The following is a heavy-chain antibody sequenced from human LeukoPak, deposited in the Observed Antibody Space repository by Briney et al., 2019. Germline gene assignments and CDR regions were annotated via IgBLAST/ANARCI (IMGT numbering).Heavy chain of an antibody. CDR1: GFTFSSYW. CDR3: ARGGDY. Sequence: GGSLRLSCAGSGFTFSSYWMSWVRQAPGKGLEWVANIKQDGSEKYYVDSVKGRFTISRDNAKNSLYLEMNSLRAEDTAVYYCARGGDYWGQGTLVTVSS. J-gene: IGHJ4*02. V-gene: IGHV3-7*01. CDR2: IKQDGSEK.